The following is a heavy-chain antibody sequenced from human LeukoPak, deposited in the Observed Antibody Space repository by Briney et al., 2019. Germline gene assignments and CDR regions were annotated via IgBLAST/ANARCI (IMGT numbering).Heavy chain of an antibody. J-gene: IGHJ4*02. CDR1: GFTFGDYA. CDR3: AKEYSSSLRGRFDY. Sequence: GGSLRLSCAASGFTFGDYAMHWVRQAPGKGLEWVSGISWNSGSIGYADSVKGRFAISRDSAKNSLYLQMTSLRPDDTALYYCAKEYSSSLRGRFDYWGQGTLVTVSS. CDR2: ISWNSGSI. V-gene: IGHV3-9*01. D-gene: IGHD6-13*01.